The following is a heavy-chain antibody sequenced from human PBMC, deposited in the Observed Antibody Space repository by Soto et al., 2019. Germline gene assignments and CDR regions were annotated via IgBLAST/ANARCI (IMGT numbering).Heavy chain of an antibody. CDR3: TTTAGINIIAVEETIDY. CDR1: GFTFSNTW. Sequence: EVQLVESGGGLVKPGGSLRLSCVASGFTFSNTWMTWVHQAPGTGLEWVGRIKSKTHGGTTDYAAPVKGRFTISRDDSKNTLYLQMNSLRTEDTAVYYFTTTAGINIIAVEETIDYWCQGTLVTVSS. V-gene: IGHV3-15*01. J-gene: IGHJ4*02. CDR2: IKSKTHGGTT. D-gene: IGHD6-19*01.